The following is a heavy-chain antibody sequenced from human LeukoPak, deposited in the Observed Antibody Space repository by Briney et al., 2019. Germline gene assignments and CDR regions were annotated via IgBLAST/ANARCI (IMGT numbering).Heavy chain of an antibody. D-gene: IGHD5-18*01. CDR1: GGSISSYY. V-gene: IGHV4-59*01. CDR3: ARDGVGGIQDY. J-gene: IGHJ4*02. CDR2: IYYSGST. Sequence: ASETLSLTCTVSGGSISSYYWSWIRQPPGKGLEWIGYIYYSGSTNYNPSLKSRVTISVDTSKNQFSLKLSSVTAADTAVYYCARDGVGGIQDYWGQGTLVTVSS.